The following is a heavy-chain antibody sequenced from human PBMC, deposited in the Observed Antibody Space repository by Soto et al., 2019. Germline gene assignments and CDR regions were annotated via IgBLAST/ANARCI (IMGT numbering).Heavy chain of an antibody. D-gene: IGHD3-10*01. CDR3: KQRSPGTMAEY. J-gene: IGHJ4*02. CDR2: INHSGSS. Sequence: QLQLQETGPGLVKPSETLSLICTVSGASITSSSYYWGWIRQPPGKGLEWIGTINHSGSSYYNPSLKSRVTVSADTSKNQFSLKRSSVTAADTAVYSCKQRSPGTMAEYWGQGILVTVSS. V-gene: IGHV4-39*01. CDR1: GASITSSSYY.